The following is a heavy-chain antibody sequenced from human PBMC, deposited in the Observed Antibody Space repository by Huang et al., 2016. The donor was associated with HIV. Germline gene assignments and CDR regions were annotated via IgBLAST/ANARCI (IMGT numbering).Heavy chain of an antibody. CDR2: MNPNSGKT. J-gene: IGHJ4*02. Sequence: QVQLVQSGAEVKKPGASVKVSCQTSGYIFTNYDINWVRQAPGQGLQWMGCMNPNSGKTAYAQSFQGRVTMTRSTSTGTAYMVLNSLVTQDTAVYYCARLTSGWYQDYWGQGTLVTVSS. V-gene: IGHV1-8*01. CDR3: ARLTSGWYQDY. CDR1: GYIFTNYD. D-gene: IGHD6-19*01.